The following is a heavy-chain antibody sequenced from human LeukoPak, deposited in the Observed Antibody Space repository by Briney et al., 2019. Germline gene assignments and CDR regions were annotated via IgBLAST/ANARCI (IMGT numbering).Heavy chain of an antibody. CDR2: IYTSENT. Sequence: PSETLSLTCTVSRGYIGSYYWSWIRQPAGKGLEWIGRIYTSENTEYNPSLKSRVTMSVDMSTSQFSLRLTSVTAADTAVYYCAREADYGDYSKSFYYMDVWGKGTTVTVSS. J-gene: IGHJ6*03. V-gene: IGHV4-4*07. CDR1: RGYIGSYY. D-gene: IGHD4-17*01. CDR3: AREADYGDYSKSFYYMDV.